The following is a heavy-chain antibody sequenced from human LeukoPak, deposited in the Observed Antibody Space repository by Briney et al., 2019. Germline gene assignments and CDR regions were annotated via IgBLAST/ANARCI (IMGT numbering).Heavy chain of an antibody. CDR3: WDFRGGY. J-gene: IGHJ4*02. D-gene: IGHD1-26*01. CDR1: GFTFDTYA. CDR2: ISANGANT. V-gene: IGHV3-23*01. Sequence: GGSLRLSCAVSGFTFDTYAMSRVRQASGKGLEWVSSISANGANTYYADPVKGRFTISRDNSKSTLHLQLNSLGAEDTAVYYCWDFRGGYWGQGTLVTVSS.